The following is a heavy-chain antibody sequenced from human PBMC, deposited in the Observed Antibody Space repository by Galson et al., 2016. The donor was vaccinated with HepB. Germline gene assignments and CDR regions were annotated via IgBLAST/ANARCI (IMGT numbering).Heavy chain of an antibody. D-gene: IGHD2-15*01. CDR2: IYYSGTT. J-gene: IGHJ4*02. V-gene: IGHV4-39*01. CDR1: GGSISSNIYL. Sequence: SETLSLTCTVSGGSISSNIYLWVWIRQPPGKGLEWIGTIYYSGTTYYNPSLKSGVTISVDTSTNQFSLKLRSVTAADTAVYYCARMDSTSAAQAFDHWGQGTLVAVSS. CDR3: ARMDSTSAAQAFDH.